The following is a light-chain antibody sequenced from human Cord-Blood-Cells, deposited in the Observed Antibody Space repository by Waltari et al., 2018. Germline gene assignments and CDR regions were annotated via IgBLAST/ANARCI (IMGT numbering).Light chain of an antibody. CDR3: SSYTSSSTWV. CDR2: DVS. V-gene: IGLV2-14*03. Sequence: QSALTQPASVSGSPGQSITISCTGTSSDVGGYNYVSWYQQHPGKAPKLMIYDVSHRPSGVSNRFSGSKSGNTASLTISGLQAEDEADYYCSSYTSSSTWVFGGGTKLTV. J-gene: IGLJ3*02. CDR1: SSDVGGYNY.